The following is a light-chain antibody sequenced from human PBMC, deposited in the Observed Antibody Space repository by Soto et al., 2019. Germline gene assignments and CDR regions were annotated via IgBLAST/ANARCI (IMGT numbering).Light chain of an antibody. J-gene: IGKJ4*01. CDR2: GAS. CDR3: QQRYNVRLT. Sequence: DIQMTQSPSSLSASVGVRVTITCRASQTMSTFLNWFQQKPGKAPRVLIYGASSLQSGVPSRFSGSGSGTNSTLTISSLQPEESATYYCQQRYNVRLTVGGGTKVEFK. CDR1: QTMSTF. V-gene: IGKV1-39*01.